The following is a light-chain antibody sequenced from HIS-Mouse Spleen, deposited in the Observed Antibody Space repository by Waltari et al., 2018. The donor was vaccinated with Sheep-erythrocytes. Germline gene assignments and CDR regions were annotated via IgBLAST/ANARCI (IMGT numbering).Light chain of an antibody. CDR3: CSYAGSYNHV. Sequence: QSALTQPPSASGSPGQSVTISCTGTSSDVGGYNDVSWYQQHPGKAPKLMIYEVSKRPSGVPDRFSGSKSGNTASLTISGLQAEDEADYYCCSYAGSYNHVFATGTKVTVL. CDR1: SSDVGGYND. J-gene: IGLJ1*01. CDR2: EVS. V-gene: IGLV2-8*01.